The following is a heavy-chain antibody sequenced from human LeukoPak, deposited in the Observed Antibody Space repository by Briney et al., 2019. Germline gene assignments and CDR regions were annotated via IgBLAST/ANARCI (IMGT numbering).Heavy chain of an antibody. V-gene: IGHV1-18*01. CDR3: ARPNYYDSSGLDY. CDR1: GYTFTSYG. J-gene: IGHJ4*02. Sequence: ASVKVSCKASGYTFTSYGFTWVRQAPGQGLEWMGWISANNGNTKYAQKFQGRVTMTTDTSTSTAYMELRSLRFDDTAVYYCARPNYYDSSGLDYWGQGTLVTVSS. CDR2: ISANNGNT. D-gene: IGHD3-22*01.